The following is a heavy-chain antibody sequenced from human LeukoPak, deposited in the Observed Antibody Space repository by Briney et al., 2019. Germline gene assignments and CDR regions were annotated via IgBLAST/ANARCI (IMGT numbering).Heavy chain of an antibody. CDR1: GYTFTSYA. CDR2: INAGNGNT. CDR3: ARGLAAAVSVDY. D-gene: IGHD6-13*01. Sequence: ASVKVSCKASGYTFTSYAMHWVRQAPGQRLEWMGWINAGNGNTKYSQKFQGRVTITRDTSASTAYMELSSLRSEDTAVYYCARGLAAAVSVDYWGQGTLVTVFS. J-gene: IGHJ4*02. V-gene: IGHV1-3*01.